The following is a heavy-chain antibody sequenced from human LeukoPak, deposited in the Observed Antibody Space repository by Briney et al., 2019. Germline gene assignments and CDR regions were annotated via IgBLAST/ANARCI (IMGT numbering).Heavy chain of an antibody. CDR1: GFTFSSYA. Sequence: GGSLRLSCAASGFTFSSYAMSWVRQAPGKGLEWVSASSGSGGSTYYADSVKGRFTISRDNSKNTLYLQMNSLRAEDTAVYYCAKDPHSSGWYRGYYFDYWGQGTLVTVSS. CDR2: SSGSGGST. V-gene: IGHV3-23*01. D-gene: IGHD6-19*01. J-gene: IGHJ4*02. CDR3: AKDPHSSGWYRGYYFDY.